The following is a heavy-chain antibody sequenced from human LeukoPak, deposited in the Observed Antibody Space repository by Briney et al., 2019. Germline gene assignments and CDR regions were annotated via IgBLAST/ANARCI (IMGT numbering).Heavy chain of an antibody. Sequence: SETLSLTCTVSGGSNSSYYWSWIRQPPGKGLEWIGYIYYSGSTNYNPSLKSRLTISVDTSKNQFSLKLSSVTAADTAVYYCARVGCSSTSCYVDYWGQGTLVTVSS. CDR3: ARVGCSSTSCYVDY. CDR2: IYYSGST. J-gene: IGHJ4*02. V-gene: IGHV4-59*01. D-gene: IGHD2-2*01. CDR1: GGSNSSYY.